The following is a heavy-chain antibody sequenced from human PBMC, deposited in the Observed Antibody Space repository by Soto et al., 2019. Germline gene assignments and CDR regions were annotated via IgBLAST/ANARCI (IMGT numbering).Heavy chain of an antibody. CDR1: GFTFSSYG. Sequence: QVQLVESGGGVVQPGRSLRLSCAASGFTFSSYGMHWVRQAPGKGLEWVAVISYDGSNKYYADSVKGRFTISRDNSKNTLYLKMNSLRAEDTAVYYCAKDWGSSGWYTDWFDPWGQGTLVTVSS. CDR2: ISYDGSNK. D-gene: IGHD6-19*01. J-gene: IGHJ5*02. V-gene: IGHV3-30*18. CDR3: AKDWGSSGWYTDWFDP.